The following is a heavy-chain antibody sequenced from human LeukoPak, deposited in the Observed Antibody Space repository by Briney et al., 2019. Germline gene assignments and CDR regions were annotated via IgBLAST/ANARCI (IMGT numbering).Heavy chain of an antibody. J-gene: IGHJ4*02. V-gene: IGHV3-23*01. CDR2: ITGGGDSI. D-gene: IGHD1-26*01. CDR3: AKENPVGGTNYFDY. CDR1: GFTFSRFP. Sequence: GGSLRLSCAASGFTFSRFPMSWLRQAPGKVREWVSAITGGGDSIYYADSVKGRFTISRDNSKNTLYLQMNTLRAEDRAVYYCAKENPVGGTNYFDYWGQGTLVTVAS.